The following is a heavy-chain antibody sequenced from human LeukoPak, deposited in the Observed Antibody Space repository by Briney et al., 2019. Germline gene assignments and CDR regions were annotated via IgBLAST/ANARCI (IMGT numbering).Heavy chain of an antibody. CDR1: GFTFSSYA. V-gene: IGHV3-23*01. CDR2: ISGTGRST. CDR3: AKDAHIVVGPVAQTPDWFDP. D-gene: IGHD2-2*01. J-gene: IGHJ5*02. Sequence: GSLRLSCAASGFTFSSYAMSWVRQAPGKGLEWVSGISGTGRSTYYADSVKGRFTISSDSSKNTLYLQMNSLRAEDTAVYYCAKDAHIVVGPVAQTPDWFDPWGQGTLVTVSS.